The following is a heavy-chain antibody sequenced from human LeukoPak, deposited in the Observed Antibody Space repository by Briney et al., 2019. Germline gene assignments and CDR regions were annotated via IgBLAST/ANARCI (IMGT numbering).Heavy chain of an antibody. CDR3: AKGGAMVRGVISRWYFDL. D-gene: IGHD3-10*01. Sequence: PGGPLRLSCAASGFTFSSYAMSWVRQAPGKGLEWVSAISGSGGSTYYADSVKGRFTISRDNSKNTLYLQMNSLRAEDTAVYYCAKGGAMVRGVISRWYFDLWGRGTLVTVSS. J-gene: IGHJ2*01. V-gene: IGHV3-23*01. CDR1: GFTFSSYA. CDR2: ISGSGGST.